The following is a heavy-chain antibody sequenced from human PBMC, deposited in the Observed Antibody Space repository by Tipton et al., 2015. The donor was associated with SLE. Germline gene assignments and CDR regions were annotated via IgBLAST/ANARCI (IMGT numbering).Heavy chain of an antibody. D-gene: IGHD6-19*01. CDR3: ASGYNTGWYYFDF. J-gene: IGHJ4*02. CDR2: ISAYNGNT. CDR1: GYTFTGYV. V-gene: IGHV1-18*01. Sequence: QSGPEVKKPGASVKVSCKAMGYTFTGYVVSWVRLVPGQGLEWMGWISAYNGNTNYAQRLQGRVTMTTDTSTNTAYIELRSLRSDDTAVYYCASGYNTGWYYFDFWGQGTLVTVSS.